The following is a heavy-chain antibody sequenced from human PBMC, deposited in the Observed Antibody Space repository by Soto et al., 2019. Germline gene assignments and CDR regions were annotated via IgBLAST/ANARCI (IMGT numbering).Heavy chain of an antibody. Sequence: QVQLVQSGAEVKKPGSSVKVSCKASGGTFNNNAISWVRQAPGQGLEWMGGIIPILGTANYAQKFRGRVTITADESTSTCYMDLSSPRSEDTAVYYCARPYDSSDYYGGGMDVWGQGTTVTVSS. CDR2: IIPILGTA. J-gene: IGHJ6*02. D-gene: IGHD3-22*01. CDR1: GGTFNNNA. V-gene: IGHV1-69*01. CDR3: ARPYDSSDYYGGGMDV.